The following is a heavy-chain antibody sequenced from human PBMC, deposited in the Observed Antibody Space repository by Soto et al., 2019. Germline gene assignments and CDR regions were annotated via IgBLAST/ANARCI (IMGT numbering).Heavy chain of an antibody. D-gene: IGHD1-1*01. CDR3: ARSGDNYNRLDY. J-gene: IGHJ4*02. Sequence: PGGPLRLSCEVSGFTFSDYYISWIRQAPGKGLEWISYSSISGTFSRYADSVKGRFSISRDNTKNLLYLQMNSLRAEDTAVYYCARSGDNYNRLDYWGQGTPVTVSS. CDR1: GFTFSDYY. CDR2: SSISGTFS. V-gene: IGHV3-11*06.